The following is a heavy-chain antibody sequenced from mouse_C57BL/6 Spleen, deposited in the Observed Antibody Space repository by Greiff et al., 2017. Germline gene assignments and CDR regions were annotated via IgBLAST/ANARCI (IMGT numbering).Heavy chain of an antibody. D-gene: IGHD1-1*01. CDR2: INPSSGYT. Sequence: VQLQESGAELARPGASVKMSCKASGYTFTSYTMHWVNQRPGQGLEWIGYINPSSGYTKYNQKFKDKATLTADKSSSTAYMQLSSLTSEDSAVYYCARGGDGSSYGAAWFACWGKGTLVTVSA. CDR3: ARGGDGSSYGAAWFAC. J-gene: IGHJ3*01. V-gene: IGHV1-4*01. CDR1: GYTFTSYT.